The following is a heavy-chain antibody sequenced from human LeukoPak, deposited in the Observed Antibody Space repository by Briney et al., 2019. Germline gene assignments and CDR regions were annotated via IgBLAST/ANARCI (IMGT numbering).Heavy chain of an antibody. CDR3: ARAGDNSDYADY. D-gene: IGHD3-22*01. J-gene: IGHJ4*02. CDR1: GGSFSGYY. CDR2: INHRGST. V-gene: IGHV4-34*01. Sequence: PSETLSLTCAVYGGSFSGYYWSWIRQPPGKGLEWIGEINHRGSTNYNPSLKSRVTISVDTSKNQFSLRLSSVTAADTAVYYCARAGDNSDYADYWGQGTLVTVSS.